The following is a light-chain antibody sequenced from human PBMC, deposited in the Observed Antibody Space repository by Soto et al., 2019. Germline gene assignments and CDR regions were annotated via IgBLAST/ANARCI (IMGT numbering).Light chain of an antibody. CDR3: QQFNNYLLT. V-gene: IGKV1D-13*01. CDR1: QGITGA. CDR2: DAS. J-gene: IGKJ4*01. Sequence: AIQLTQSPSSLSASVGDRVTITCRASQGITGALAWYQQKPGEPPNLLIYDASSLESGVPSRFSGSGSGTDFTLTSSSLQPEDSATYFCQQFNNYLLTFGGGTKVEIK.